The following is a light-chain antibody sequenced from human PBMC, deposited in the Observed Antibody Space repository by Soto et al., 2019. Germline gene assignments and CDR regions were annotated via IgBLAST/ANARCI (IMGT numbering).Light chain of an antibody. CDR1: QSVSTY. V-gene: IGKV3-11*01. Sequence: EIVLTQSPVTLSLSPGERATLSCRASQSVSTYLAWYQQKPGRAPRLPIYDASSRATGIPARFSGSGSGTDFTLTISSLEPEEFAVYYCQQRSNWPSTFGGGTKVEIK. CDR3: QQRSNWPST. CDR2: DAS. J-gene: IGKJ4*01.